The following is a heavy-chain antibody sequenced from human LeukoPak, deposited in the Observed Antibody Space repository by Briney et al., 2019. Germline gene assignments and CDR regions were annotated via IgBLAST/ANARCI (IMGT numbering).Heavy chain of an antibody. Sequence: SETLSLTCTLSGGSFSSYYWSWIRQPPGKGLEWIGYIYYSGSANYNPSLKSRVTISVDTSKNQFSLKLSSVTATDTAVYYCARAGYSGSDFSVWGKGSTVTVSS. CDR3: ARAGYSGSDFSV. CDR2: IYYSGSA. D-gene: IGHD5-12*01. J-gene: IGHJ6*04. CDR1: GGSFSSYY. V-gene: IGHV4-59*01.